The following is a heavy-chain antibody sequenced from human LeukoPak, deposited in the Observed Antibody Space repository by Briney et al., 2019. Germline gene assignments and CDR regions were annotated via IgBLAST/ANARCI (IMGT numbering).Heavy chain of an antibody. CDR3: ARDIVVVPAAMPFYGVDV. CDR1: GYTFTSYA. CDR2: INAGNGNT. D-gene: IGHD2-2*01. V-gene: IGHV1-3*01. Sequence: ASVKVSCKASGYTFTSYAMHWVRQAPGQRLEWMGWINAGNGNTKYSQKFQGRVTITRDTSASTAYMELSSLRSEDTAVYYCARDIVVVPAAMPFYGVDVWGKGTTVTVSS. J-gene: IGHJ6*04.